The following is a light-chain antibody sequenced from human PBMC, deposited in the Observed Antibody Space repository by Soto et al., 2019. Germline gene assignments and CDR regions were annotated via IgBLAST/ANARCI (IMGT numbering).Light chain of an antibody. Sequence: EIVMTQSPATLSLSPGERATLSCRASQSVATNLAWYQQKPGQAPRLLIYGASSRATGLPDRFTGTGSGTEFTLTISSLQSEDFAVYYCQQYNNWPPWTFGQGTKGEIK. V-gene: IGKV3D-15*01. J-gene: IGKJ1*01. CDR3: QQYNNWPPWT. CDR1: QSVATN. CDR2: GAS.